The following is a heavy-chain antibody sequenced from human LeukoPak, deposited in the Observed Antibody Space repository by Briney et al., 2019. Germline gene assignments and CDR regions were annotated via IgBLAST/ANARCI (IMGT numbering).Heavy chain of an antibody. J-gene: IGHJ5*02. D-gene: IGHD6-13*01. Sequence: GESLKISCKISGYKLTNNWIGWVRQVPGKGLAWMGLIYPGYSDAKYSPSFQGQVILSVDASISTAYLQLSGLRASDTAIYYCVRFALTSSLDHWGQGTLVTVSS. V-gene: IGHV5-51*01. CDR2: IYPGYSDA. CDR1: GYKLTNNW. CDR3: VRFALTSSLDH.